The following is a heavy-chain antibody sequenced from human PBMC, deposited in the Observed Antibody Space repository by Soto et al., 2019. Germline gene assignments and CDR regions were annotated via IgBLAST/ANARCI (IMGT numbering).Heavy chain of an antibody. CDR1: GFTFSSYS. V-gene: IGHV3-21*01. CDR3: ARDGYSSGWFYGMDV. J-gene: IGHJ6*02. D-gene: IGHD6-19*01. CDR2: ISSSSSYI. Sequence: EVQLVESGGGLVKPGGSLRLSFAASGFTFSSYSMNWVRQAPGKGLEWVSSISSSSSYIYYADSVKGRFTISRDNAKNSLYLQMNSLRAEDTAVYYCARDGYSSGWFYGMDVWGQGTTVTVSS.